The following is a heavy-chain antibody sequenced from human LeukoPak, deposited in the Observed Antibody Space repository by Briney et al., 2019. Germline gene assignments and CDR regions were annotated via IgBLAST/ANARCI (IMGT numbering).Heavy chain of an antibody. CDR1: GDSISGGSYY. CDR3: ARYCSSSSCPPPRDAFDI. Sequence: PSETLSLTCTVSGDSISGGSYYWSWIRQPDGNGLEWIGRIYTSGSTDYNPSLKSRVTISVDTSKNQFSLILSSVTAADTAVYYCARYCSSSSCPPPRDAFDIWGQGTIVTVSS. D-gene: IGHD2-2*01. CDR2: IYTSGST. V-gene: IGHV4-61*02. J-gene: IGHJ3*02.